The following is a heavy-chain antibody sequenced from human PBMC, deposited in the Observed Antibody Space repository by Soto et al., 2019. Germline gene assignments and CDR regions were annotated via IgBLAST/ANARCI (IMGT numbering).Heavy chain of an antibody. D-gene: IGHD2-8*01. J-gene: IGHJ6*02. V-gene: IGHV3-48*02. Sequence: EVQLVESGGGLVQPGGSLRLSCAASGFTFSSYSMNWVRQAPGKGLEWVSYISSSSSTIYYADSVKGRFTISRDNAKNSLYLQMNSLRDEDTAVYYCASMYDSQVNYYYYGMDVWGQGTTVTVSS. CDR1: GFTFSSYS. CDR3: ASMYDSQVNYYYYGMDV. CDR2: ISSSSSTI.